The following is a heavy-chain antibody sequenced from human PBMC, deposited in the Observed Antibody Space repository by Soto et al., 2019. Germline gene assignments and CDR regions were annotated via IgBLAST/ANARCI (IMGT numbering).Heavy chain of an antibody. V-gene: IGHV4-39*01. CDR2: IYYSGRT. J-gene: IGHJ4*02. Sequence: SETLSLTCIVSGESISSSSYYWGWVRQPPGKGLEWIGSIYYSGRTYYNPSFKSRVTISIDTSKNQFSLKLSSVTATDTAVYHCARQRTTVVTQAYFDHWGQGALVTVSS. CDR3: ARQRTTVVTQAYFDH. D-gene: IGHD2-21*02. CDR1: GESISSSSYY.